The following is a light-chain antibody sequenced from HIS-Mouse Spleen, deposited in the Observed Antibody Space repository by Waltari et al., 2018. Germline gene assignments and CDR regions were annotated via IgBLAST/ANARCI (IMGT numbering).Light chain of an antibody. CDR1: QSVLYSSNNKNY. V-gene: IGKV4-1*01. J-gene: IGKJ2*01. Sequence: DIVMTQSPDSLAVSLGERATINCKSSQSVLYSSNNKNYLAWYQQKPGQPPKLLIYWSSTRKSGVPDRFSGSGSGTDFTLTISSLQAEDVAVYYCQKYYSAPYTFGQGTKLEIK. CDR3: QKYYSAPYT. CDR2: WSS.